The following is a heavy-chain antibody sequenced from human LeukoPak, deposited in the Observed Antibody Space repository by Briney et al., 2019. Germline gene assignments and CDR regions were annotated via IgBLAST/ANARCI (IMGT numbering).Heavy chain of an antibody. J-gene: IGHJ4*02. V-gene: IGHV3-9*01. Sequence: SLRLSSAAPGFTFDAYAMYSVRQAPGKGLEWVSGISWNSGSIGYADSVEGRVTISRDNAKSSLCLQMNRLRAEDTAVYYITRDRSARWGQKTLVSVSS. CDR1: GFTFDAYA. CDR3: TRDRSAR. CDR2: ISWNSGSI. D-gene: IGHD1-14*01.